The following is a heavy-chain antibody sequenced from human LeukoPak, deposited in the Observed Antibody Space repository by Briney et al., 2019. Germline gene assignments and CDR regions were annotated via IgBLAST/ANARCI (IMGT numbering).Heavy chain of an antibody. Sequence: PSETLSLTCAVYGGSFSGYYWSWIRQPPGKGLEWIGEINHSGSTNYNPSLKSRVTISVDTSKNQFSLKLSSVTAADTAVYYCARGRSSIMIFGVVMPTYYYYMDVWGKGTTVTVSS. J-gene: IGHJ6*03. CDR2: INHSGST. CDR3: ARGRSSIMIFGVVMPTYYYYMDV. CDR1: GGSFSGYY. D-gene: IGHD3-3*01. V-gene: IGHV4-34*01.